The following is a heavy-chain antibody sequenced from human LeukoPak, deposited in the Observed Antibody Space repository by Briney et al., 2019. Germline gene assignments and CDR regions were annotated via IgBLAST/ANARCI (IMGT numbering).Heavy chain of an antibody. CDR3: ARTPYGDPYYFDY. D-gene: IGHD4-17*01. V-gene: IGHV4-34*01. CDR1: GGSFSGYY. CDR2: INHSGST. J-gene: IGHJ4*02. Sequence: SETLSLTCAVYGGSFSGYYWSWIRQPPGKGLEWIGEINHSGSTNYNPSLKSRVTISVDTSKNQFSLKLSSVTAADTGVYYCARTPYGDPYYFDYWGQGTLVTVSS.